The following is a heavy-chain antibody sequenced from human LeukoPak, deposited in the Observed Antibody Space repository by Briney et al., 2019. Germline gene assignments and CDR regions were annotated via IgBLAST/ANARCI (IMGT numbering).Heavy chain of an antibody. CDR1: GGSISNYY. D-gene: IGHD3-10*01. CDR3: ARHTVTMVRGVIISDASNNMDV. CDR2: ICYSWST. V-gene: IGHV4-59*08. J-gene: IGHJ6*03. Sequence: PSETLSLTCTVSGGSISNYYWSWIRQSPVKGLEWIGFICYSWSTNYNPSLNSRGTISVDTSKNQFSLKLSSVTAADTAVYYCARHTVTMVRGVIISDASNNMDVWGKGTTVT.